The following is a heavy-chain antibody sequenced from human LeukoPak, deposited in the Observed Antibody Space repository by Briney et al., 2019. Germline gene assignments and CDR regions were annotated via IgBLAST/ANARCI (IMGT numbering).Heavy chain of an antibody. CDR1: GGSISSYY. V-gene: IGHV4-59*08. D-gene: IGHD2/OR15-2a*01. CDR3: AGHNPRNTVDF. J-gene: IGHJ4*02. Sequence: SETLSLTCTVSGGSISSYYWSWIRQPPGKGLEWIGYISYSGSTNYNPSLKSRVTISLDTSKNQFSLKLSSVTAADTAVYYCAGHNPRNTVDFWGQGTLVTVSS. CDR2: ISYSGST.